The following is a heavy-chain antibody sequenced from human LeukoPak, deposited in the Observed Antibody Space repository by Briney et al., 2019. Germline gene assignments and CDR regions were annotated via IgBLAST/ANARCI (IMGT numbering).Heavy chain of an antibody. CDR2: MNTDGSSI. D-gene: IGHD1-26*01. CDR1: GFTFSSYW. Sequence: PGGSLRLCFAASGFTFSSYWRHWVRQAPGRGLVWVARMNTDGSSITYGDSVKGRFTISRDNAKNTLYLQMNSLRAEDTAVYYCARGDGGSYGGRSDHWGQGTLVTVSS. J-gene: IGHJ4*02. V-gene: IGHV3-74*01. CDR3: ARGDGGSYGGRSDH.